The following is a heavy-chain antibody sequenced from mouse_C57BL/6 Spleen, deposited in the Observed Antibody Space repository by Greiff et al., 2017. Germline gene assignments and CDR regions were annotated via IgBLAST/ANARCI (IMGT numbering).Heavy chain of an antibody. CDR2: IYPGDGDT. Sequence: VQGVESGPELVKPGASVKISCKASGYAFSSSWMNWVKQRPGKGLEWIGRIYPGDGDTNYNGKFKGKATLTADKSSSTAYMQISSLTSEDAAVYLCAQGDLNNPHYAMDYWGEGTSLTVSS. D-gene: IGHD6-1*01. CDR3: AQGDLNNPHYAMDY. J-gene: IGHJ4*01. V-gene: IGHV1-82*01. CDR1: GYAFSSSW.